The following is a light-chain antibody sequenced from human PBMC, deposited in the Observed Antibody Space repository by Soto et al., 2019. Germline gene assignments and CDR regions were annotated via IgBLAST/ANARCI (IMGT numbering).Light chain of an antibody. CDR3: KSYDGSNTYV. CDR2: EVV. CDR1: KNDIGVYDF. V-gene: IGLV2-8*01. J-gene: IGLJ1*01. Sequence: QSVLTQPPSASGSRGQSVTISCTGTKNDIGVYDFVSWYQHHPGKAPRLIIYEVVQRPSGVPDRFSGSKSGNPASLTVSGLQAADEADYFCKSYDGSNTYVFGSGTKV.